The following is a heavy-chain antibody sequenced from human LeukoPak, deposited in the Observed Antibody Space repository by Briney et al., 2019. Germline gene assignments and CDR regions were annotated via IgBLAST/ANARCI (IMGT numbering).Heavy chain of an antibody. J-gene: IGHJ5*02. Sequence: ASVKVSCKASGYTFTNYFVHWVRQAPGQGLEWMGWISPQSGDTNSAQKFQGRVTMTRDTSIATSYMELSSLTSDDTAVYYCARAFYITYDLWGQGTRVTVSS. CDR3: ARAFYITYDL. V-gene: IGHV1-2*02. CDR1: GYTFTNYF. CDR2: ISPQSGDT. D-gene: IGHD3-10*01.